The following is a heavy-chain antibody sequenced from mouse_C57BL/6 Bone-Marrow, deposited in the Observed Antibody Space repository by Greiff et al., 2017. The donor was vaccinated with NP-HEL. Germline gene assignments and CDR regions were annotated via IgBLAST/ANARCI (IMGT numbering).Heavy chain of an antibody. CDR1: GFTFSSYA. V-gene: IGHV5-4*01. Sequence: EVQGVESGGGLVKPGGSLKLSCAASGFTFSSYAMSWVRQTPEKRLEWVATISDGGSYTYYPDNVKGRFTISRDNAKNNLYLQMSHLKSEDTAMYYCARPLLLRYAMDYWGQGTSVTVSS. CDR3: ARPLLLRYAMDY. D-gene: IGHD1-1*01. CDR2: ISDGGSYT. J-gene: IGHJ4*01.